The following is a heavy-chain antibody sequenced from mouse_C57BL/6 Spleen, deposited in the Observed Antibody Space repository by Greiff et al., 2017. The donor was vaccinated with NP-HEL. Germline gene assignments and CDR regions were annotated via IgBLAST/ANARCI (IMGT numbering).Heavy chain of an antibody. Sequence: QVQLQQPGAELVKPGASVKLSCKASGYTFTSYWMHWVKQRPGQGLEWIGMIHPNSGSTNYNEKFKSKATLTVDKSSSTAYMQLSSLTSEDSAVYYCAREESNYVGGYFDDWGQGTTLTVSS. J-gene: IGHJ2*01. D-gene: IGHD2-5*01. CDR1: GYTFTSYW. V-gene: IGHV1-64*01. CDR2: IHPNSGST. CDR3: AREESNYVGGYFDD.